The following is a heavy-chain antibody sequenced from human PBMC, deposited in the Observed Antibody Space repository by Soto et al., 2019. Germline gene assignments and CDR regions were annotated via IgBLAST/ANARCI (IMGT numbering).Heavy chain of an antibody. CDR2: ISGSDGRT. Sequence: GGSLRLSCAASGFTFSSYAMSWVRQAPGKGLEWVSSISGSDGRTYYADSVKGRFTISRDNSKNTLYLQMNSLRAEDTAVYYCAKRGILVVVAAFPFDPWRQGTLVTVSS. CDR1: GFTFSSYA. D-gene: IGHD2-15*01. CDR3: AKRGILVVVAAFPFDP. J-gene: IGHJ5*02. V-gene: IGHV3-23*01.